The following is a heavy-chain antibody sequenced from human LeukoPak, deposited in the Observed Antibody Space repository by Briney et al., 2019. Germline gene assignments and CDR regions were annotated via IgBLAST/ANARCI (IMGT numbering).Heavy chain of an antibody. CDR1: GYTFTSYA. D-gene: IGHD5-12*01. CDR3: ARDLGGYRYLGY. CDR2: INTNTGNP. Sequence: ASVKVSCKASGYTFTSYAMNWVRQAPGQGFEWMGWINTNTGNPTYAQGFTGRFVFSLDTPVSTAYLHISSLKAEDTAVYYCARDLGGYRYLGYWGQGTLVTVSS. V-gene: IGHV7-4-1*02. J-gene: IGHJ4*02.